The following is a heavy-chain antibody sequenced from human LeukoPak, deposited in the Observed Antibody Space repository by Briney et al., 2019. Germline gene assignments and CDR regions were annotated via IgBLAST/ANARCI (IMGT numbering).Heavy chain of an antibody. D-gene: IGHD2-21*01. CDR3: ARSYYYGMDV. CDR2: INLSGGST. Sequence: ASLNVSCKASGYTFTSFYMHWVRQAPGQGLEWMEIINLSGGSTTYAQKLQGRVTMTRDSSTSTVYMELSSLRSEDTAVYYCARSYYYGMDVWGQGTTVTVSS. J-gene: IGHJ6*02. V-gene: IGHV1-46*01. CDR1: GYTFTSFY.